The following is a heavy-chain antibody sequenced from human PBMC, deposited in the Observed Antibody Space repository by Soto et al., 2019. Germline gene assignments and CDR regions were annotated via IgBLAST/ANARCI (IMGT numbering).Heavy chain of an antibody. Sequence: QVQLVQSGAEVKKPGASVKVSCKASGYTFTTYDINWVRQAPGQGLEWMGWISAYNGDTHYAQKLQDRVTMTTDTATSTVHMELRSLRSDDTAVYYCARHRKVDYWGQGTLVTVSS. CDR2: ISAYNGDT. J-gene: IGHJ4*02. V-gene: IGHV1-18*01. CDR1: GYTFTTYD. CDR3: ARHRKVDY.